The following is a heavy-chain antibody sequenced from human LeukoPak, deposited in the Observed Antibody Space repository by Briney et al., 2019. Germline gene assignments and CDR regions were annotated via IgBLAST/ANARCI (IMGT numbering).Heavy chain of an antibody. V-gene: IGHV3-13*01. CDR2: IGTAGDT. J-gene: IGHJ6*03. Sequence: GGSLRLSCAASGFTFSSYDMHWVRQATGEGLEWVSAIGTAGDTYYPGSVKGRFTISRENGKNSLYLQMNSLRAGDTAVYYCARGPPRGKYYYMDVWGKGTTVTVSS. CDR1: GFTFSSYD. D-gene: IGHD1-1*01. CDR3: ARGPPRGKYYYMDV.